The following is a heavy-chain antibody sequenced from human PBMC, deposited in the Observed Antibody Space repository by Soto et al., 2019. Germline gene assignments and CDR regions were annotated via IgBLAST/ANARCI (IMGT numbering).Heavy chain of an antibody. CDR2: IIPMFGTT. J-gene: IGHJ6*02. Sequence: QVQLVQSGPEVKKPGSSVKVSCKTSGDTFKKFAISWVRQAPGQGPEWMGGIIPMFGTTKYTQKFQGRVTFTAAKSTGTAYMELTSLMSEDTATYFCARGGVPAAGAAPHYFHYVWTSGTKGPRSPSP. V-gene: IGHV1-69*06. CDR1: GDTFKKFA. D-gene: IGHD2-2*01. CDR3: ARGGVPAAGAAPHYFHYVWTS.